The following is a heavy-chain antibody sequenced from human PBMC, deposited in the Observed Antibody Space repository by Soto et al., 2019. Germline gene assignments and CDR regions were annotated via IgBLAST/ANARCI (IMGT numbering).Heavy chain of an antibody. CDR3: ARDLAAGDY. V-gene: IGHV1-46*01. CDR1: GYTFTHYY. CDR2: INPASGST. D-gene: IGHD6-13*01. Sequence: QVQLVQSGAEVKKPGASVKLSCRTSGYTFTHYYNHWVRQAPGQGLEWLAIINPASGSTNYAQDFQGRVTLTMDTSTPTVYMELSGLRAADTAIFYCARDLAAGDYWGQGTLVTVSS. J-gene: IGHJ4*02.